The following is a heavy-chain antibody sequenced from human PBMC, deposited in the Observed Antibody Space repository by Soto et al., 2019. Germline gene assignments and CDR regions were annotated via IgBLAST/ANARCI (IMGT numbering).Heavy chain of an antibody. CDR3: ARDIIRGNYYYYGMDV. CDR2: ISYDGSTK. D-gene: IGHD1-26*01. V-gene: IGHV3-30-3*01. J-gene: IGHJ6*02. Sequence: QVQLVESGGGVVQPGRSLRLSCTASGFTFGTHALHWVRQAPGKGLEWVAVISYDGSTKYYADSVKGRVTISRDNSKNTVVLQMNRLRGEDTAVYYCARDIIRGNYYYYGMDVWGQGTTVTVSS. CDR1: GFTFGTHA.